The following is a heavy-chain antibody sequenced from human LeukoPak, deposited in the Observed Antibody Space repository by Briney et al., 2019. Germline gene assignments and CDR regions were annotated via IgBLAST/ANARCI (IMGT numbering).Heavy chain of an antibody. CDR2: IYYGEST. J-gene: IGHJ4*02. CDR1: GGSISGYY. D-gene: IGHD6-19*01. V-gene: IGHV4-59*01. CDR3: ARRPCSSGWYYLDY. Sequence: SETLSLTCTVSGGSISGYYWNWIRQPPGKGLEWIGYIYYGESTNYNPSLKSRVTISVDTSKNQFSLKLTSVTAADTAVYYCARRPCSSGWYYLDYWGQGTLVTVSS.